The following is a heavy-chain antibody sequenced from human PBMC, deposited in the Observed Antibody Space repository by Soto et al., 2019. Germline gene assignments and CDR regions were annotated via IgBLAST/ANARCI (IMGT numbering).Heavy chain of an antibody. CDR3: ARHTPGVVVVPAATFSFDY. J-gene: IGHJ4*02. CDR1: GGAFSGYQ. D-gene: IGHD2-2*01. Sequence: SETLSLTCAVYGGAFSGYQWSWIRQPPGEGLEWIGEINDSGSTNYNPSLKSRVIISVDTSKNQFSLKLSSVTAADTAVYYCARHTPGVVVVPAATFSFDYWGQGTLVTVSS. V-gene: IGHV4-34*01. CDR2: INDSGST.